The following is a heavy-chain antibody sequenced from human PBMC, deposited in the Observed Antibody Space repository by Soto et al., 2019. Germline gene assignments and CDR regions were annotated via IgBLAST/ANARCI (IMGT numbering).Heavy chain of an antibody. J-gene: IGHJ5*02. V-gene: IGHV4-4*07. CDR3: VRDGAKTLRDWFDP. CDR2: IYATGTT. CDR1: GASISGFY. D-gene: IGHD1-26*01. Sequence: SETLSLTCTVSGASISGFYWSWIRKSAGKGLEWIGRIYATGTTDYNPSLKSRVMMSVDTSKKQFSLKLSSVTAADTAVYYCVRDGAKTLRDWFDPWGQGISVTVSS.